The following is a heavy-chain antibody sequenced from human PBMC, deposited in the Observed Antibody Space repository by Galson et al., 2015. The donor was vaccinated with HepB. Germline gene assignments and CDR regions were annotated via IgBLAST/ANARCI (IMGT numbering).Heavy chain of an antibody. J-gene: IGHJ3*02. CDR1: GFSFSSYA. V-gene: IGHV3-30-3*01. Sequence: SLRLSCAASGFSFSSYAMHWVRQAPGKGLEWVALISYDGTTQSYADSVKGRFTISRDNYKNILYLQMNNLGVDDTAIYYCTSVVTKWDLIDAFHIWGQGTLVPVSS. D-gene: IGHD1-26*01. CDR3: TSVVTKWDLIDAFHI. CDR2: ISYDGTTQ.